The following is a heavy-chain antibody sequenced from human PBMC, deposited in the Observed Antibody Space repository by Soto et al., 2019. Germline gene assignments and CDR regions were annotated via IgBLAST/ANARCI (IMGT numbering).Heavy chain of an antibody. J-gene: IGHJ1*01. CDR2: ISGSGVST. Sequence: GALRLSCVASGFSFSSYAMSWVRQAPGKGLEWVSVISGSGVSTYYADSVKGRFTISRDNSKNTLYLQMNSLRAEDTAIYYCAKFTTPLPTEYFQKWGQGTLVTVSS. CDR1: GFSFSSYA. CDR3: AKFTTPLPTEYFQK. D-gene: IGHD4-17*01. V-gene: IGHV3-23*01.